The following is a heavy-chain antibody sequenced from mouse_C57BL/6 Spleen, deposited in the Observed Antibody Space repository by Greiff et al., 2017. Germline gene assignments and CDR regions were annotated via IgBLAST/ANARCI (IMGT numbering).Heavy chain of an antibody. J-gene: IGHJ4*01. CDR3: ARLGAANYAMDY. CDR2: INPNNGGT. Sequence: EVKLQQSGPELVKPGASVKISCKASGYTFTDYYMNWVKQSHGKSLEWIGDINPNNGGTSYNQKFKGKATLTVDKSSSTAYMELRSLTSEDSAVYYCARLGAANYAMDYWGQGTSVTVSS. CDR1: GYTFTDYY. V-gene: IGHV1-26*01. D-gene: IGHD6-1*01.